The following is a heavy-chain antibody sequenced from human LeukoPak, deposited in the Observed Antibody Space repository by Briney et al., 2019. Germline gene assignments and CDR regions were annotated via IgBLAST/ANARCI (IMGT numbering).Heavy chain of an antibody. D-gene: IGHD6-13*01. J-gene: IGHJ4*02. V-gene: IGHV4-59*01. CDR2: IYYTGST. CDR1: GGSISSYY. CDR3: ARNLIPEQLVLNF. Sequence: PSETLSLTCTVSGGSISSYYWNWIRQPPGKGLEWIGYIYYTGSTNYNPSLKSRVTMSVDTSKNQFSLNLRSVTPEDTAVYYCARNLIPEQLVLNFWGQGTLVTVSS.